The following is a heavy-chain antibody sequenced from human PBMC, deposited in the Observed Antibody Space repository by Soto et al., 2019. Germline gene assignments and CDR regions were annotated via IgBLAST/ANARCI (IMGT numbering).Heavy chain of an antibody. D-gene: IGHD3-3*01. V-gene: IGHV3-23*01. CDR1: GFTFSTYA. CDR2: ISGSGGST. J-gene: IGHJ4*02. CDR3: AKERASRYLEWLSGDF. Sequence: PGGSLRLSCAASGFTFSTYAMSWVRQAPGKGLEWVSTISGSGGSTYYADSVKGRFTISRDNSKNTLYLQMNSLRAEDSAFYYCAKERASRYLEWLSGDFWGQGTLVTVSS.